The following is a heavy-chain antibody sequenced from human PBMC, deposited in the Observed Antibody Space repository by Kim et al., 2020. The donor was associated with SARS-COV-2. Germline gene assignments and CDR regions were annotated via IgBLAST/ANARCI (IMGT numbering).Heavy chain of an antibody. CDR2: IKSKTDGGTT. Sequence: GGSLRLSCAASGFTFSNAWMSWVRQAPGKGLEWVGRIKSKTDGGTTDYAAPVKGRFTISRDDSKNTLYLQMNSLKTEDTAVYYCTSAYKYSSSWYYAFDIWGQGTMVTVSS. CDR3: TSAYKYSSSWYYAFDI. D-gene: IGHD6-13*01. V-gene: IGHV3-15*01. CDR1: GFTFSNAW. J-gene: IGHJ3*02.